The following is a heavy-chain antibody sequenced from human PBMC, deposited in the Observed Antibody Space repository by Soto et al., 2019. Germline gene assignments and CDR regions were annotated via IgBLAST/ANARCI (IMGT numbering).Heavy chain of an antibody. V-gene: IGHV4-31*03. D-gene: IGHD3-22*01. Sequence: QVQLQESGPGLVKPSQTLSLTCTVSGDSIGTGGYYWDWIRQHPGKGPEWIGYIHYSGNTSYNPSLKSRLTISLDTSKNQCSLHLSSVTAADTAVYYCASNHDDISGRTPLLFDSWGQGTLVTVSS. CDR1: GDSIGTGGYY. J-gene: IGHJ4*02. CDR3: ASNHDDISGRTPLLFDS. CDR2: IHYSGNT.